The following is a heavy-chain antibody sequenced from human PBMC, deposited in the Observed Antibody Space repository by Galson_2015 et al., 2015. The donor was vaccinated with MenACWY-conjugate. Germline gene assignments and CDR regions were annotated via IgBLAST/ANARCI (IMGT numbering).Heavy chain of an antibody. Sequence: ETLSLTCTVSGGSISSHYWSWFRQPPGKGLEWIAYTRDTGSLKDNPSLKSRVTMSADKSNNQFSLRLISVTAADTAVYYCARLPTWGSSFGYFDYWGRGILVAVSS. CDR3: ARLPTWGSSFGYFDY. CDR1: GGSISSHY. V-gene: IGHV4-59*08. D-gene: IGHD7-27*01. CDR2: TRDTGSL. J-gene: IGHJ4*02.